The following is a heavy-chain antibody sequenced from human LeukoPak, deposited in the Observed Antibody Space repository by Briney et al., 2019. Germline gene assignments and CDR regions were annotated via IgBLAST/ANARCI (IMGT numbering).Heavy chain of an antibody. CDR3: AREDTGGTFDY. V-gene: IGHV4-31*03. Sequence: SETLSLTCTVSGASVYSGNHYWTWIRHFPGKDLEWMGNVYYTGSTNYNPSLKSRLSFSLDTSTNQFFLNLTSVTAGDTAVYHCAREDTGGTFDYWGQGSLVTVSS. CDR1: GASVYSGNHY. D-gene: IGHD1-14*01. CDR2: VYYTGST. J-gene: IGHJ4*02.